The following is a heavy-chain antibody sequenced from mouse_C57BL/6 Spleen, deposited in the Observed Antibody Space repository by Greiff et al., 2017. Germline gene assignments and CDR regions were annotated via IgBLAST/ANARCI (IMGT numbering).Heavy chain of an antibody. CDR3: ARHGGSNYGFAY. V-gene: IGHV5-12*01. Sequence: EVQLVESGGGLVQPGGSLKLSCAASGFTFSDYYMYWVRQTPEKRLEWVAYISNGGGSTYYPDTVKGRFTISRDNAKNTLYLQMSRLKSEDTAMYYCARHGGSNYGFAYWGQGTLVTVSA. CDR2: ISNGGGST. D-gene: IGHD2-5*01. CDR1: GFTFSDYY. J-gene: IGHJ3*01.